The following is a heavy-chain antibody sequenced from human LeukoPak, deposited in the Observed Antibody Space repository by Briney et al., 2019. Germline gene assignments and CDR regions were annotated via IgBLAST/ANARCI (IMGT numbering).Heavy chain of an antibody. CDR2: ISGSSGTS. Sequence: PGGSLRLSCAASGFIFSTYGMSWVRQAPGKGLEWVSTISGSSGTSNYADSVRGRFTISRDNSKNTLYLQMNSLRPEDTAFYYCAKDNTTVMLRWFDPWGQGTLVAVSS. D-gene: IGHD4-17*01. CDR3: AKDNTTVMLRWFDP. V-gene: IGHV3-23*01. CDR1: GFIFSTYG. J-gene: IGHJ5*02.